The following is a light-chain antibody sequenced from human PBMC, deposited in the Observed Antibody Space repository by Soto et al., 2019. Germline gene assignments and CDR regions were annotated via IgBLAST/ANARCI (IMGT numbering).Light chain of an antibody. CDR1: SSNIGAPYD. V-gene: IGLV1-40*01. Sequence: QSVLTQPPSVSGAPGQRVTISCTGSSSNIGAPYDVHWYQQLPGTAPKLLIYGNSNRPSGVPDRFSGSKSGTSASLAITGLQAEDEADYYCQSYDSRLSGDVFGTGTKVTVL. J-gene: IGLJ1*01. CDR3: QSYDSRLSGDV. CDR2: GNS.